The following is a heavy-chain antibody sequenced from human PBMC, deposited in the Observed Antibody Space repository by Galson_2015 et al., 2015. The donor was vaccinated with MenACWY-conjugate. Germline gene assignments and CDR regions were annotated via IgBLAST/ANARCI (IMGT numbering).Heavy chain of an antibody. J-gene: IGHJ4*01. V-gene: IGHV4-39*01. D-gene: IGHD2-15*01. Sequence: ETLSLTCAVSGGSISSSSYYWGWIRQPPGKGLEWIGTMHYSGYTYYKPSFMSRVTMSVDTSKNQFSLRLSSVTAADTAVYYCARLANPHGGYVVDYWGHGTLVTVSS. CDR3: ARLANPHGGYVVDY. CDR1: GGSISSSSYY. CDR2: MHYSGYT.